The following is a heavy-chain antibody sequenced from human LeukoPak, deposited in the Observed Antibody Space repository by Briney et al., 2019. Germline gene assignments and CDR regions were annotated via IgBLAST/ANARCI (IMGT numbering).Heavy chain of an antibody. CDR1: GFTFSSYS. CDR3: ARSVAVAGTKKTHFDY. Sequence: GGSLRLSCAASGFTFSSYSMNWVRQAPGKGLEWVSSISSSSSYIYYADSVKGRFTISRDNAKNSLYLQMNSLRAEDTAVYYCARSVAVAGTKKTHFDYWGQGTLVTVSS. V-gene: IGHV3-21*01. CDR2: ISSSSSYI. J-gene: IGHJ4*02. D-gene: IGHD6-19*01.